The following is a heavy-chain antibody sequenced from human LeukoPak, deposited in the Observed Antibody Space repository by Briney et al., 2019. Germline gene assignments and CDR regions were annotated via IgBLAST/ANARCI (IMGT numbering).Heavy chain of an antibody. D-gene: IGHD6-6*01. CDR3: ARDFRSGHIAARTYFDY. V-gene: IGHV1-2*02. CDR1: GYTFTGYY. CDR2: INPNTGDT. Sequence: ASVKVSCKASGYTFTGYYMHWVRQAPGHGLEYMGWINPNTGDTKYTQKFQGRVTMTRDTSISTAYMELSSLTSDDTAVYYCARDFRSGHIAARTYFDYWGQGTLVTVSS. J-gene: IGHJ4*02.